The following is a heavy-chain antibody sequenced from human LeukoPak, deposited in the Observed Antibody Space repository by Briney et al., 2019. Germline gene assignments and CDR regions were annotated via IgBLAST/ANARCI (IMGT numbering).Heavy chain of an antibody. CDR1: GFTFSSYG. V-gene: IGHV3-23*01. D-gene: IGHD5-18*01. Sequence: PGGSLRLSCAASGFTFSSYGMSWVRQAPGKGLEWVSAISGSGGSTYYADSVKGRFTISRDNSKNTLYLQMNSLRAEDTAVYYCAKCGYSYGDRYYYYYMDVWGKGTTVTISS. J-gene: IGHJ6*03. CDR3: AKCGYSYGDRYYYYYMDV. CDR2: ISGSGGST.